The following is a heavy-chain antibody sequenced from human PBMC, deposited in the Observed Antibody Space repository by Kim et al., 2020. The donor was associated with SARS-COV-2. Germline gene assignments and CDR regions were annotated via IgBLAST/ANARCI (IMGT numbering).Heavy chain of an antibody. J-gene: IGHJ5*02. D-gene: IGHD1-7*01. Sequence: GGSLRLSCAASGFTFSSYGMHWVRQAPGKGLEWVAVIWYDGSNKYYADSVKGRFTISRDNSKNTLYLQMNSLRAEDTAVYYCARDNWNYVGSWFDPWGQGTLVTVSS. CDR1: GFTFSSYG. CDR2: IWYDGSNK. V-gene: IGHV3-33*01. CDR3: ARDNWNYVGSWFDP.